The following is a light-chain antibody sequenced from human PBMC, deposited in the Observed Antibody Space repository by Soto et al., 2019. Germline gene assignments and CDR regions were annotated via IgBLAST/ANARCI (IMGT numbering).Light chain of an antibody. CDR2: SNN. Sequence: QAVVTQPPSASGTPGQRVTISCSGSSSNIGSNTVNWYQQLPGTAPKLLIYSNNQRPSGVPDRFSGSTSGTSASLAISGLQSEDEADFYCAAWDDSLNVPVYVFGTGTKLTVL. CDR1: SSNIGSNT. CDR3: AAWDDSLNVPVYV. J-gene: IGLJ1*01. V-gene: IGLV1-44*01.